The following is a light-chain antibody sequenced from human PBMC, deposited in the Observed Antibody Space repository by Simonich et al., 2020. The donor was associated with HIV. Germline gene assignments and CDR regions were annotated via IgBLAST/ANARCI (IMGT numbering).Light chain of an antibody. CDR1: ALPQQY. V-gene: IGLV3-25*02. Sequence: SYELTQPPSVSVSPEQTARITCSGDALPQQYAYWYQQKPGQAPVVVIYKDTKRASGIPERFSGSRSGTTVTLTISGAQVEDEADYYCYSATDNNRVFGGGTKLTVL. J-gene: IGLJ3*02. CDR2: KDT. CDR3: YSATDNNRV.